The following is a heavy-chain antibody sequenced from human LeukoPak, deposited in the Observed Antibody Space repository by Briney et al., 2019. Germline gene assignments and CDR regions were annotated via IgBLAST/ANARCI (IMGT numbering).Heavy chain of an antibody. CDR2: IYYSGST. Sequence: SETLSLTCTVSGGSFSTNYWSWIRQPPGKGLEWIGYIYYSGSTNYNPSLKSRVTISVDTSKNQFSLKLSSVTAADTAVYYCARGADSSGYYSIFYFDYWGQGTLVTVSS. CDR1: GGSFSTNY. J-gene: IGHJ4*02. D-gene: IGHD3-22*01. V-gene: IGHV4-59*01. CDR3: ARGADSSGYYSIFYFDY.